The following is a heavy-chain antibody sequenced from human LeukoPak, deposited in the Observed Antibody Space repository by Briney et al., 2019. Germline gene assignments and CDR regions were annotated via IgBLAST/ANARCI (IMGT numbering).Heavy chain of an antibody. CDR1: GYTFTSYD. CDR3: ARGLRPVERLVPSIRNWYFDL. V-gene: IGHV1-8*01. J-gene: IGHJ2*01. Sequence: GASVKVSCKASGYTFTSYDINWVRQATGQGLEWMGWMNPNSGNTGYAQKFQGRVTMTRNTSISTAYMELSSLRSEDTAVYYCARGLRPVERLVPSIRNWYFDLWGRGTLVTVSS. D-gene: IGHD6-6*01. CDR2: MNPNSGNT.